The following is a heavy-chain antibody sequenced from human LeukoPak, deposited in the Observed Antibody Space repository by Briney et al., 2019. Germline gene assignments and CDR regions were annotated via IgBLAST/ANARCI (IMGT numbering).Heavy chain of an antibody. Sequence: QSGGSLILSCAASGFTFSSYAMTWVRQAPGKGLERVSSIDASGGSTYYADSVKGRFTISRDNSKNTLYLQMNSLRAEDTAVYYCALSWCGGDCYLYYYGMDVWGQGTTVTVSS. V-gene: IGHV3-23*01. CDR3: ALSWCGGDCYLYYYGMDV. D-gene: IGHD2-21*02. CDR1: GFTFSSYA. CDR2: IDASGGST. J-gene: IGHJ6*02.